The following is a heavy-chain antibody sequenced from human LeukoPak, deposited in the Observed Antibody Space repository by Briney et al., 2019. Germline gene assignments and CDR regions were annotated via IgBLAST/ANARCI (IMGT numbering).Heavy chain of an antibody. CDR2: IVVGSGNT. CDR1: GFTFTISA. CDR3: AAVGTANYYDSSGYPLDY. V-gene: IGHV1-58*02. D-gene: IGHD3-22*01. J-gene: IGHJ4*02. Sequence: SVKVSCKASGFTFTISAMQWVRQARGQRLEWIGWIVVGSGNTNYAQKFQERVTITRDMSTSTAYMELSSLRSEDTAVYYCAAVGTANYYDSSGYPLDYWGQGTPVTVSS.